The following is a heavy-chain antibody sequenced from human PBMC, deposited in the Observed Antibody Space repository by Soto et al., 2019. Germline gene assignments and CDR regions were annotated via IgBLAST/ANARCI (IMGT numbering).Heavy chain of an antibody. CDR3: ASPQSGSYFFDY. CDR1: GFTFSSYA. D-gene: IGHD1-26*01. J-gene: IGHJ4*02. CDR2: ISYDGSNK. Sequence: PGGSLRLSCAASGFTFSSYAMHWVRQAPGKGLEWVAVISYDGSNKYYADSVKGRFTISRDNSKNTLYLQMNSLRAEDTAVYYCASPQSGSYFFDYWGQGALVTVS. V-gene: IGHV3-30-3*01.